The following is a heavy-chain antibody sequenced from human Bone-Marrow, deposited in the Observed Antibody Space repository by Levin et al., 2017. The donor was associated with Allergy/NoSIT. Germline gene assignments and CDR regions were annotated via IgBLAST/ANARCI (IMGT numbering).Heavy chain of an antibody. CDR2: ISSNGGST. D-gene: IGHD3-10*01. CDR1: GFTFSSYA. Sequence: GGSLRLSCAASGFTFSSYAMHWVRQAPGKGLEYVSAISSNGGSTYYANSVKGRFTISRDNSKNTLYLQMGSLRAEDMAVYYCARSMGGTMVRGTDYWGQGTLVTVSS. J-gene: IGHJ4*02. CDR3: ARSMGGTMVRGTDY. V-gene: IGHV3-64*01.